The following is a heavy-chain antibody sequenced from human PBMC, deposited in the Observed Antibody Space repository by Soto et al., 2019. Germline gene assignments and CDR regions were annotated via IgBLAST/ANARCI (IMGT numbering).Heavy chain of an antibody. J-gene: IGHJ6*02. CDR2: IYPGDSDT. Sequence: RGESLKISCKGSGYSFTSYWIGWVRQMPGKGLEWMGIIYPGDSDTRYSPSFQGQVTISADKSISTAYLQWSSLKASDTAMYYCARPGRTYSSSWDYYYGMDVWGQGTTVTVSS. CDR1: GYSFTSYW. D-gene: IGHD6-13*01. CDR3: ARPGRTYSSSWDYYYGMDV. V-gene: IGHV5-51*01.